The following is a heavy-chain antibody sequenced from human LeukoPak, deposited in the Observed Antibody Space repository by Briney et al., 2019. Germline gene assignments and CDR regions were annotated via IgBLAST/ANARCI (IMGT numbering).Heavy chain of an antibody. CDR3: ARVPESSYGSGSYWSWFDP. Sequence: ASVKVSCKASGYTFTGCYMHWVRQAPGQGLEWMGWINPNSGGTNYAQKFQGRVTMTRDTSISTAYMELSRLRSDDTAVYYCARVPESSYGSGSYWSWFDPWGQGTLVTVSS. J-gene: IGHJ5*02. CDR2: INPNSGGT. CDR1: GYTFTGCY. V-gene: IGHV1-2*02. D-gene: IGHD3-10*01.